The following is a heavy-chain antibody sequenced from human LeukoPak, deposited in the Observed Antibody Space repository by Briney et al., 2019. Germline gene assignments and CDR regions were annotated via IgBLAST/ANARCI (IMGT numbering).Heavy chain of an antibody. Sequence: PSETLSLTCSVSGDSVSSYYWSWIRQSPDKGLEWIGYVSYDGTTNYTPSLRSRVIMSVDTTKTDISLRLTSVTAADTPVYYCARLDCHGDGCYNHWGRGILVTVSS. J-gene: IGHJ4*02. CDR1: GDSVSSYY. V-gene: IGHV4-59*08. D-gene: IGHD2-21*01. CDR3: ARLDCHGDGCYNH. CDR2: VSYDGTT.